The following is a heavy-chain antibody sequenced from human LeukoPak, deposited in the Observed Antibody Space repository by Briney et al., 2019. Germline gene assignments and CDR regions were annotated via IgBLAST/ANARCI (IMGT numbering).Heavy chain of an antibody. J-gene: IGHJ6*03. CDR2: ISGSGGST. CDR1: GFTFSSYA. V-gene: IGHV3-23*01. CDR3: AKVPTGTTFYYYYYMDV. Sequence: GGSLRLSCAASGFTFSSYAMSWVRQAPGKGLEWVSAISGSGGSTYYADSVKGRFTISRDNSKNTLYLQMNSLRAEDTAVYYCAKVPTGTTFYYYYYMDVWGKGTTVTVSS. D-gene: IGHD1-7*01.